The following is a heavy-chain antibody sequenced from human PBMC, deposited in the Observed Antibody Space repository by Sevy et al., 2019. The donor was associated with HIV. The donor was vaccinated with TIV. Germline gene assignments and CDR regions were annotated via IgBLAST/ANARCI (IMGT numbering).Heavy chain of an antibody. CDR1: GGSISSYY. CDR3: ARSTFGITMVRGVREERDNWFDP. CDR2: IYTSGST. Sequence: KQSQTLSLTCTVSGGSISSYYWSWIRQPAGKGLEWIGRIYTSGSTNYNPSLKSRVTMSVDTSKNQFSLKLSSVTAADTAVYYCARSTFGITMVRGVREERDNWFDPWGQGTLVTVSS. D-gene: IGHD3-10*01. V-gene: IGHV4-4*07. J-gene: IGHJ5*02.